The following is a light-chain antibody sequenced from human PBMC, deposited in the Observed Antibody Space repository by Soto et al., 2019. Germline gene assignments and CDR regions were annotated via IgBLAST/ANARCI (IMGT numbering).Light chain of an antibody. CDR3: SSYSRSATPYV. V-gene: IGLV2-14*01. CDR1: SSDVRHYNF. CDR2: EVS. J-gene: IGLJ1*01. Sequence: QSALTQPASVSGSPGQSITISCTGTSSDVRHYNFVSWYQQHPGKAPKLIFSEVSNRPSGVSDRFSASKSGNTASLTISGLLPEDEADYYCSSYSRSATPYVFGTGTKLTVL.